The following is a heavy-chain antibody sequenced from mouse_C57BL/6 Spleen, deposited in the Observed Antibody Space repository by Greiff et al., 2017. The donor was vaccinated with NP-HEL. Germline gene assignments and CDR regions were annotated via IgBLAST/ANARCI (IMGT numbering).Heavy chain of an antibody. CDR1: GFSFTSYG. Sequence: VKLMASGPGLVPPSPSLSITCTVSGFSFTSYGVRWVRQPPGKGLEWLGVIWGGGSTNYHSALISRLSISKDNSKSQVFLKLNSLQTDDTAMYYCAITTEYYFDYWGQGTTLTVSS. CDR3: AITTEYYFDY. J-gene: IGHJ2*01. D-gene: IGHD1-1*01. V-gene: IGHV2-3*01. CDR2: IWGGGST.